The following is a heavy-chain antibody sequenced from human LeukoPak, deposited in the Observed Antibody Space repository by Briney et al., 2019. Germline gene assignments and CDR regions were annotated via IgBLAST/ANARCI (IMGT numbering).Heavy chain of an antibody. CDR1: GYTFTSYG. Sequence: ASVKVSCKASGYTFTSYGISWVRQAPGQGLEWMGWISAYNGNTYYAQKFQGRVTMTTDTSTSTAYMELRSLRSEDTAVYYCARVFTPINGYGSGSYSFLGSLDPWGQGTLVTVSS. CDR3: ARVFTPINGYGSGSYSFLGSLDP. D-gene: IGHD3-10*01. V-gene: IGHV1-18*01. J-gene: IGHJ5*02. CDR2: ISAYNGNT.